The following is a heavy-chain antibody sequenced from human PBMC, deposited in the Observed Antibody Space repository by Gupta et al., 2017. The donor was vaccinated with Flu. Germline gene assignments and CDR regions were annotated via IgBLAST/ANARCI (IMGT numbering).Heavy chain of an antibody. CDR3: TREGSVGGYCSSGDCHQDAFDI. CDR2: ISFDGYRQ. D-gene: IGHD2-2*01. V-gene: IGHV3-30-3*01. Sequence: LVAFISFDGYRQSYAGSVKGRFTISRDNSKSTLSLQMTSLRPEDTSLYYCTREGSVGGYCSSGDCHQDAFDIWGQGTMVTVSS. J-gene: IGHJ3*02.